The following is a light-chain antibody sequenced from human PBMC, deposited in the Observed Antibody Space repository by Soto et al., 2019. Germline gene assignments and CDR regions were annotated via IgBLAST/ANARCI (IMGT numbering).Light chain of an antibody. CDR1: SSDIGSYNL. J-gene: IGLJ2*01. CDR2: EDN. V-gene: IGLV2-23*01. CDR3: CSYAGGGSVV. Sequence: QSALTQPASVSGSPGQSITISCTGTSSDIGSYNLVSWYQQYPGKAPKLVIYEDNKRPSGVSNRVSGSKSANTASLTISGLQAEDEAEYYCCSYAGGGSVVFGGGTKLTVL.